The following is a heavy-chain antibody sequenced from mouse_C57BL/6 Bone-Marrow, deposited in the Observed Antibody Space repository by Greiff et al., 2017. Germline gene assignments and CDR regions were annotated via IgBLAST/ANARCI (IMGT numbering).Heavy chain of an antibody. Sequence: VQLVESGPGLVAPSHSLSITCTVSGFSLTSYAISWVRQPPGKGLEWLGVIWTGGGTNYNSALKSRLSISKDNSKSQVFLKMNSLQTDDTARYYCARNPLWLRHWYFDVWGTGTTVTVSS. CDR1: GFSLTSYA. V-gene: IGHV2-9-1*01. D-gene: IGHD2-2*01. CDR2: IWTGGGT. J-gene: IGHJ1*03. CDR3: ARNPLWLRHWYFDV.